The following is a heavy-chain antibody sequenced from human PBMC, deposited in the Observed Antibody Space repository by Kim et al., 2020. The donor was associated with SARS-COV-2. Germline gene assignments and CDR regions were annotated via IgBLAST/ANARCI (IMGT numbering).Heavy chain of an antibody. D-gene: IGHD3-22*01. CDR1: GFTFGDYA. CDR2: ISWNSGSI. J-gene: IGHJ4*02. CDR3: AKDASSYYDTSGGTDY. Sequence: GGSLRLSCAASGFTFGDYAMHWVRQAPGKGLEWVSSISWNSGSIGYADFVKGRFTISRDNAKNSLYLQMNSLRAEDTALYYCAKDASSYYDTSGGTDYWGQGTLVTVSS. V-gene: IGHV3-9*01.